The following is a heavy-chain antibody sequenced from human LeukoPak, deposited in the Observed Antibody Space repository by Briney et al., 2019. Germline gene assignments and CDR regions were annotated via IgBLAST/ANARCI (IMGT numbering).Heavy chain of an antibody. CDR3: ARVRGYYYDSSGYAFDI. Sequence: PSETLSLTCTVSGGSIISSSYYWGWVRQPPGKGLEWIGNIYYSGNTYYNPSLKSRVTISVDTSKNQFSLKLSSVTAADTAVYYCARVRGYYYDSSGYAFDIWGQGTMVTVSS. J-gene: IGHJ3*02. V-gene: IGHV4-39*01. CDR1: GGSIISSSYY. CDR2: IYYSGNT. D-gene: IGHD3-22*01.